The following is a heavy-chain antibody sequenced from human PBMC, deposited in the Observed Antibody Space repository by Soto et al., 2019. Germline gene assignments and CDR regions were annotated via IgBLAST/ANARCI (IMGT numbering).Heavy chain of an antibody. D-gene: IGHD3-22*01. V-gene: IGHV1-69*06. CDR3: ARRNYYDSTGYYYPGWYYYGMDV. CDR2: IIPIFGTA. CDR1: GGTFSSYA. J-gene: IGHJ6*02. Sequence: GASVKVSCKASGGTFSSYAISWVRQAPGQGLEWMGGIIPIFGTANYAQKFQGRVTITADKSTSTAYMELSSLRAEDTAVYYCARRNYYDSTGYYYPGWYYYGMDVCGQGTTVTVSS.